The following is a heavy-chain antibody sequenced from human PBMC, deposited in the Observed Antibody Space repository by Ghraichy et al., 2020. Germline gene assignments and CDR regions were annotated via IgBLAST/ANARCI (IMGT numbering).Heavy chain of an antibody. V-gene: IGHV3-48*01. J-gene: IGHJ5*02. CDR1: GFTFSSYS. Sequence: GGSLRLSCAASGFTFSSYSMNWVRQAPGKGLEWVSYISSSSSTIYYADSVKGRFTISRDNAKNSLYLQMNSPRAEDTAVYYCARGAMTTVTTIAWFDPWGQGTLVTVSS. CDR2: ISSSSSTI. CDR3: ARGAMTTVTTIAWFDP. D-gene: IGHD4-11*01.